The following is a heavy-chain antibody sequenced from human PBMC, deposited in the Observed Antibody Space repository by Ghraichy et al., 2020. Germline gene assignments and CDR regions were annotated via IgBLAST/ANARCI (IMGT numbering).Heavy chain of an antibody. V-gene: IGHV3-7*01. CDR2: IKQDGSEE. CDR1: GFTFGNYW. CDR3: SRVGDV. Sequence: GGSLRLSCGASGFTFGNYWMRWVRQAPGKGLEWVANIKQDGSEENYADSVRGRFTISRDNDRNSLFLLMNSLRVEDTAVYYCSRVGDVWGRGTLVTVSP. D-gene: IGHD3-16*01. J-gene: IGHJ4*02.